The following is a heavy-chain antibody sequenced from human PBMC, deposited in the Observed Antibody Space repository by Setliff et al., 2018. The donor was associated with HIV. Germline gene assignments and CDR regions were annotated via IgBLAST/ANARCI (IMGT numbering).Heavy chain of an antibody. CDR1: GDTFTGHA. J-gene: IGHJ4*02. CDR2: IIPIVGIA. Sequence: GASVKVSCKISGDTFTGHAIVWVRQAPGQGLEWMGGIIPIVGIAKNAQKLQGRVTITADESTSTAYMELSSLRSEDTAVYYCARQSTVAAAGFDFWGQGTLVTVSS. V-gene: IGHV1-69*10. CDR3: ARQSTVAAAGFDF. D-gene: IGHD6-13*01.